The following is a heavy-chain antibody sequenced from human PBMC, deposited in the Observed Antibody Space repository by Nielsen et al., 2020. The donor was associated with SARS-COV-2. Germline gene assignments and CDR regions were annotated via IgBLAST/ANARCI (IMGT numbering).Heavy chain of an antibody. D-gene: IGHD6-6*01. Sequence: GGSLRLSCAASGFSFSRFAMHWVRQVPGKGLEWVAVISPDGSETHYADSVKGRLTISRANSKNTLYLQMNSLRVEDTAVYYCVKWVQLDLGYYYHGMDVWGQGTTVTVSS. V-gene: IGHV3-30*18. CDR3: VKWVQLDLGYYYHGMDV. J-gene: IGHJ6*02. CDR2: ISPDGSET. CDR1: GFSFSRFA.